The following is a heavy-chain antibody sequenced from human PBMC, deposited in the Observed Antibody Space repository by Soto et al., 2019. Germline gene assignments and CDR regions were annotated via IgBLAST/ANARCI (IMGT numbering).Heavy chain of an antibody. CDR2: IYYSGST. CDR3: ARRAMVRGVIY. D-gene: IGHD3-10*01. V-gene: IGHV4-39*01. Sequence: SETLCLTCTVSGGSISSSSYYGGWIRQPPGKGLEWIGSIYYSGSTYYNPSLKSRVTISVDTSKNQFSLKLSSVTAADTAVYYCARRAMVRGVIYWGQGTLVTVS. J-gene: IGHJ4*02. CDR1: GGSISSSSYY.